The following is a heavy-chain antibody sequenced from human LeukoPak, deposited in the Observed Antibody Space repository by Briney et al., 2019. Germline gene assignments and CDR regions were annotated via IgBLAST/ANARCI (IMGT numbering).Heavy chain of an antibody. J-gene: IGHJ6*02. CDR3: ARAPGVATIPYYYYYGMDV. D-gene: IGHD5-12*01. CDR2: IIPIFGTA. V-gene: IGHV1-69*13. CDR1: GGTFSSYA. Sequence: SVKVSCKASGGTFSSYAISWVRQAPGQGLEWMGGIIPIFGTANYAQKFQGRVTITADESTSTAYMELSSLRSEDTAVYYCARAPGVATIPYYYYYGMDVWGQGTTVTVS.